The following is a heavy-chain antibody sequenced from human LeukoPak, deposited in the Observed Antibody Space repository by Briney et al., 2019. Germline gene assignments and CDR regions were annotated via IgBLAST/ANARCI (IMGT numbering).Heavy chain of an antibody. Sequence: PGRSLRLSCAASGFTFSSYGMHWVRQAPGKGLEWVAVISYDGSNKYYADSVKGRFTISRDNSKNTLYLQMNSLRAEDTAMYYCAGGYSYGSYFDYWGQGTLVTVSS. V-gene: IGHV3-30*03. CDR2: ISYDGSNK. CDR1: GFTFSSYG. J-gene: IGHJ4*02. D-gene: IGHD5-18*01. CDR3: AGGYSYGSYFDY.